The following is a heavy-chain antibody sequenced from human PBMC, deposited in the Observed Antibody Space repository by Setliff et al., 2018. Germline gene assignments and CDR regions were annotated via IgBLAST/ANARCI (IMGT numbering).Heavy chain of an antibody. CDR1: GFAFNTYW. V-gene: IGHV3-74*01. CDR2: INSDGSVA. Sequence: GGSLRLSCAASGFAFNTYWMHWVRQVPGKGLVWVARINSDGSVANYADAVKGRFTISRDNAKNTLSLQMNTLKAEDTAVYYCTRDIVVFTDIDYYYSGMDVWGQGTAVTVS. D-gene: IGHD2-21*01. J-gene: IGHJ6*02. CDR3: TRDIVVFTDIDYYYSGMDV.